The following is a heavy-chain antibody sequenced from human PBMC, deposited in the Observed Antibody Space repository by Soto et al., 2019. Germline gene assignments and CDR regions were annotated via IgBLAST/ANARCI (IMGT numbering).Heavy chain of an antibody. CDR1: GGSISSGDYY. D-gene: IGHD3-3*01. V-gene: IGHV4-30-4*01. Sequence: PSETLSLTCTVSGGSISSGDYYWSWIRQPPGKGLEWIGYIYYSGSTYYNPSLKSRVTISVDTSKNQFSLKLSSVTAEDTAVYYCAEDLSNRSDFWSGYYYYYYGMDVWGQGTTVTVSS. CDR2: IYYSGST. J-gene: IGHJ6*02. CDR3: AEDLSNRSDFWSGYYYYYYGMDV.